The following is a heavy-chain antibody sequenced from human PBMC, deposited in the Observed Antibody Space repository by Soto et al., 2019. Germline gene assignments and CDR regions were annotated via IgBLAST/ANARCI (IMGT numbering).Heavy chain of an antibody. CDR2: ISSSSSYI. CDR1: GFTFSSYS. D-gene: IGHD3-3*01. V-gene: IGHV3-21*01. J-gene: IGHJ3*02. Sequence: GGSLRLSCAASGFTFSSYSMNWVRQAPGKGLEWVSSISSSSSYIYYADSVKGRFTISRDNAKNSLYLQMNSLRAEDTVVYYCARDAASPYYDFWSGYYRGDAFDIWGQGTMVTVSS. CDR3: ARDAASPYYDFWSGYYRGDAFDI.